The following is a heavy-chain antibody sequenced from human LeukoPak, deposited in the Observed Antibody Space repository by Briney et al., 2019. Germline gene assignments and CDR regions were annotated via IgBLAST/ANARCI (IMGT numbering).Heavy chain of an antibody. CDR3: AREMVGVTFDS. Sequence: GGSLRLSCAASGFTFSDYYMSWLRQAPGKGLEWVSYISSSGSSINYADSVKGRCTISRDNANNSLYLHMNSLRAEATATYYCAREMVGVTFDSWGQGTLVTVSS. V-gene: IGHV3-11*01. CDR2: ISSSGSSI. CDR1: GFTFSDYY. D-gene: IGHD1-26*01. J-gene: IGHJ4*02.